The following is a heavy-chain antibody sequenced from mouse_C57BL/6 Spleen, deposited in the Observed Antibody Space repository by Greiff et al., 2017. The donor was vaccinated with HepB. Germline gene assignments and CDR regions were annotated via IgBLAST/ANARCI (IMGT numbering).Heavy chain of an antibody. V-gene: IGHV1-80*01. J-gene: IGHJ4*01. CDR2: IYPGDGDT. D-gene: IGHD3-2*02. Sequence: QLQLQQSGAELVKPGASVKISCKASGYAFSSYWMNWVKQRPGKGLEWIGQIYPGDGDTNYNGKFKGKATLTADKSSSTAYMQLSSLTSEDSAVYFCARGGQLRLPSMDYWGQGTSVTVSS. CDR1: GYAFSSYW. CDR3: ARGGQLRLPSMDY.